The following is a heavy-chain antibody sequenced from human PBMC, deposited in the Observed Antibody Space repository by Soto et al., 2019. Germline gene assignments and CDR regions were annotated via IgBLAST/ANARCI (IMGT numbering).Heavy chain of an antibody. Sequence: PGESLKISCKGSGYSFTSYWIGWVRQMPGKGLEWMGIIYPGDSDTRYSPSFQGQVTISADKSISTAYLPRSSLKASDTAMYYCARHHSLSYYYDSSGYPQGAFDIWGQGTMVTVSS. CDR1: GYSFTSYW. D-gene: IGHD3-22*01. J-gene: IGHJ3*02. CDR3: ARHHSLSYYYDSSGYPQGAFDI. CDR2: IYPGDSDT. V-gene: IGHV5-51*01.